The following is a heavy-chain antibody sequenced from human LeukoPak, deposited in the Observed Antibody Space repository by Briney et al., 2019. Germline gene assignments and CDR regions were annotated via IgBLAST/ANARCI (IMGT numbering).Heavy chain of an antibody. D-gene: IGHD5-12*01. J-gene: IGHJ4*02. Sequence: GESLKISCKGSGYSFTSYWIGWVRQMPGKGLEWMGIIYPGDSDTRYSPSFQGQVTISADKSISTAYLQWSSLKASDTATYYCARHGYSGYDFDSYGYWGQGTLVTVSS. CDR1: GYSFTSYW. CDR2: IYPGDSDT. V-gene: IGHV5-51*01. CDR3: ARHGYSGYDFDSYGY.